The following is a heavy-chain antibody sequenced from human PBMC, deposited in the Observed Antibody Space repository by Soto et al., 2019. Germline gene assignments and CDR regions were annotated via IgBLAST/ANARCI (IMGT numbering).Heavy chain of an antibody. CDR3: ARDGSRSLYYGSGSYSDY. CDR2: IKQDGSGK. Sequence: EVQLVESGGGLVQPGGSLRLSCAASGFTFSSYWMSWGRQAPGKGLGWVANIKQDGSGKYYGDSVKGRFTITRDNAQNSLYLQMNSLRAEDTAVYYCARDGSRSLYYGSGSYSDYWGQGTLVTVSS. D-gene: IGHD3-10*01. CDR1: GFTFSSYW. V-gene: IGHV3-7*04. J-gene: IGHJ4*02.